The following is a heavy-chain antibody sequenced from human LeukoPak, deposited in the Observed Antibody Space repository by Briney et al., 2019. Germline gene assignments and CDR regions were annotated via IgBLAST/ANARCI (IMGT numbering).Heavy chain of an antibody. V-gene: IGHV3-23*01. CDR3: AKDSGITMIVVVITTGLDY. CDR2: ISGSGGST. CDR1: GFTFSSYA. Sequence: GGPLRLSCAASGFTFSSYAMSWVRQAPGKGLEWVSAISGSGGSTYYADSVKGRFTISRDNSKNTLYLQMNSLRAEDTAVYYCAKDSGITMIVVVITTGLDYWGQGTLVTVSS. D-gene: IGHD3-22*01. J-gene: IGHJ4*02.